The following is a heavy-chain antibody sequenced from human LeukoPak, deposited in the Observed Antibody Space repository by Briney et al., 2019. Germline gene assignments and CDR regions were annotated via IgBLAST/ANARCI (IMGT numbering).Heavy chain of an antibody. CDR3: AKSPVGWEPPVEYYFDY. CDR1: GFTFSSYG. V-gene: IGHV3-30*02. J-gene: IGHJ4*02. Sequence: PGGSLRLSCAASGFTFSSYGMHWVRQAPGKGLEWVAFIRYDGSNKYYADSVKGRFTISRDNSKNTLYLQMNSLRAEDTAVYYCAKSPVGWEPPVEYYFDYWGQGTLVTDSS. CDR2: IRYDGSNK. D-gene: IGHD4-23*01.